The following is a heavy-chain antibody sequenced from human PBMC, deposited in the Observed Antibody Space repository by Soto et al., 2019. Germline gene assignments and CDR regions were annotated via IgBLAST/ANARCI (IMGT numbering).Heavy chain of an antibody. Sequence: PWGSLRLSCAASGFTFDDYGMSWVRQAPGKGLEWVSGINWNGGSTGYADSVKGRFTISRDSSKNAMYLQVNSLRTEDTAVYYCVGGTPIISGTAGRSWGQGT. J-gene: IGHJ4*02. V-gene: IGHV3-20*04. CDR3: VGGTPIISGTAGRS. CDR2: INWNGGST. D-gene: IGHD1-20*01. CDR1: GFTFDDYG.